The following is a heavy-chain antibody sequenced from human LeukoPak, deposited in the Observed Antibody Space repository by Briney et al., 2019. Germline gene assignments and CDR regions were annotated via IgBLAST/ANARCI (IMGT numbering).Heavy chain of an antibody. V-gene: IGHV4-38-2*01. D-gene: IGHD1-1*01. J-gene: IGHJ4*02. CDR3: ARRPISTGIDY. CDR1: GFSISSGYY. CDR2: IYHSGST. Sequence: ASETLSLTCAVSGFSISSGYYWDWIRQPPGKGLEWIGNIYHSGSTYYNPSLKSRVTISVDTSKNQFSLKLTSVTAEDTAVYCCARRPISTGIDYSGQGTLFTVSS.